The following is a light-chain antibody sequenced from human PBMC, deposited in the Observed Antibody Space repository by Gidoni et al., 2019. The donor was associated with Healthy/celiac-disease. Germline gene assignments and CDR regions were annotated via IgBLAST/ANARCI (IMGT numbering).Light chain of an antibody. CDR2: SNN. J-gene: IGLJ1*01. CDR1: SSNIGSNT. CDR3: AAWDDSLNGYV. Sequence: QSVLTQPPSASGTPGQRVTISCSGSSSNIGSNTVNWYQQLPGTAPKLLIYSNNQRPSGVPDRFSGSKSGNSASLAISGLQSEDEADYYCAAWDDSLNGYVFGTGTKVTVL. V-gene: IGLV1-44*01.